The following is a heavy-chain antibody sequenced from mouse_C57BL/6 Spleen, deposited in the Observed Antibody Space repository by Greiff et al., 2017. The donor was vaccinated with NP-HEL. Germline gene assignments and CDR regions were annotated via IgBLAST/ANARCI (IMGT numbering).Heavy chain of an antibody. D-gene: IGHD1-1*01. CDR1: GYSFTDYN. Sequence: EVQLQESGPELVKPGASVKISCKASGYSFTDYNMNWVKQSNGKSLEWFGVINTNYGTTSYNQNFKGNATLTIDQSSSTPYMQLNSLTSEDSAGYYCARGDYYGSSYGFAYWGQGTLVTVSA. CDR3: ARGDYYGSSYGFAY. V-gene: IGHV1-39*01. CDR2: INTNYGTT. J-gene: IGHJ3*01.